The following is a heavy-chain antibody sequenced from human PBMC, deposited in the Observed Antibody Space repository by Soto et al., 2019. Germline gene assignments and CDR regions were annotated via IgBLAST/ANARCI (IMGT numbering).Heavy chain of an antibody. CDR2: IYNSGST. CDR3: ARAYCSSYSPKLPTHLDY. Sequence: PSETLSLTCTVSGGSIGSSTYYWGWVRQPPGKGREWIGSIYNSGSTYYNPSLKSRVTISVDTSKNQFSLKLNSATAADTAVYYCARAYCSSYSPKLPTHLDYWGQGTLVTVSS. V-gene: IGHV4-39*01. D-gene: IGHD2-2*01. CDR1: GGSIGSSTYY. J-gene: IGHJ4*02.